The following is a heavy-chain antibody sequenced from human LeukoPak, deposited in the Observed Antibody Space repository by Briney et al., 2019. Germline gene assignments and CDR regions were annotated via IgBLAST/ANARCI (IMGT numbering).Heavy chain of an antibody. J-gene: IGHJ4*02. Sequence: SETLSLTCTVSGGSISSYYWSWIRQPPGKGLEWIGYIYYSGSTNYNPSLKSRVTISVDTSKNQFSLKLSSVTAADTAVYYCARGLAIVGATNIWGQGTLATVSS. D-gene: IGHD1-26*01. CDR1: GGSISSYY. CDR2: IYYSGST. V-gene: IGHV4-59*12. CDR3: ARGLAIVGATNI.